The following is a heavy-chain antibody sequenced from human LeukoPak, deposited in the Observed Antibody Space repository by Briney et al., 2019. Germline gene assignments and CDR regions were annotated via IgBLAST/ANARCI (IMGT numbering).Heavy chain of an antibody. Sequence: SETLSLTCAVYGGSFSGYYWSWIRQPPGKGLEWIGEINHSGSTNYNPSLKSRVTISVDTSKNQFSLKLSSVTAADTAVYYCARGISLRARYCSSTSCYYYFDYWGQGTLVTVSS. D-gene: IGHD2-2*01. CDR2: INHSGST. J-gene: IGHJ4*02. CDR3: ARGISLRARYCSSTSCYYYFDY. CDR1: GGSFSGYY. V-gene: IGHV4-34*01.